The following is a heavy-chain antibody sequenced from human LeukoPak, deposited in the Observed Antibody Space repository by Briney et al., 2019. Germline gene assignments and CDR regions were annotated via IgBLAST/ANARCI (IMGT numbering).Heavy chain of an antibody. CDR1: GYTFTGYY. CDR2: INPNSGGT. V-gene: IGHV1-2*02. CDR3: ARGVYSSSWYGWFDP. J-gene: IGHJ5*02. Sequence: ASVKVSCKASGYTFTGYYMHWVRQAPGQGLEWKGWINPNSGGTNYAQKFQGRVTMTRDTSISTAYMELSRLRSDDTAVYYCARGVYSSSWYGWFDPWGQGTLVTVSS. D-gene: IGHD6-13*01.